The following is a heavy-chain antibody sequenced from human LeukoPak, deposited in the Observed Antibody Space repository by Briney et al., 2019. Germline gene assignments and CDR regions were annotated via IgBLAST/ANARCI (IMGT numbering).Heavy chain of an antibody. D-gene: IGHD5-12*01. CDR2: IYPGDSDT. V-gene: IGHV5-51*01. J-gene: IGHJ4*02. CDR1: GYSFTSYW. Sequence: GESPKISCKGSGYSFTSYWIGWVRQMPGKGLEWMGIIYPGDSDTRYSPSFQGQVTISADKSISTAYLQWSSLKASDTAMYYCARWGARGYSGYADGGFDYWGQGTLVIVSS. CDR3: ARWGARGYSGYADGGFDY.